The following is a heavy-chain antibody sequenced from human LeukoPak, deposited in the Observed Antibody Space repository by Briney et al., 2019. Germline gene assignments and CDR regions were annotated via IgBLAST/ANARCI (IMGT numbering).Heavy chain of an antibody. CDR1: GYTLTELS. CDR2: FDPEDGET. V-gene: IGHV1-24*01. D-gene: IGHD3-22*01. J-gene: IGHJ4*02. CDR3: ASYDSSGYYYY. Sequence: GASVKVSCKVSGYTLTELSMHWVRQAPGKGLEWMGGFDPEDGETIYAQKFQGRVTTTEDTSTDTAYMELSSLRSEDTAVYYCASYDSSGYYYYWGQGTLVTVSS.